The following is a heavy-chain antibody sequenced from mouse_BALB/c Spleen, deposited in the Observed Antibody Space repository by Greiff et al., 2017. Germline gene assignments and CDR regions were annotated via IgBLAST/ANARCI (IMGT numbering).Heavy chain of an antibody. CDR1: GYSITSDYA. V-gene: IGHV3-2*02. CDR2: ISYSGST. J-gene: IGHJ4*01. D-gene: IGHD1-2*01. Sequence: EVKLLESGPGLVKPSQSLSLTCTVTGYSITSDYAWNWIRQFPGNKLEWMGYISYSGSTSYNPSLKSRISITRDTSKNQFFLQLNSVTTEDTATYYCARFTTATYYAMDYWGQGTSVTVSS. CDR3: ARFTTATYYAMDY.